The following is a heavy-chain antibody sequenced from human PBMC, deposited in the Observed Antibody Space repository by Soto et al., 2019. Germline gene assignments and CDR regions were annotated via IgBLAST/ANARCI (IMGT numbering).Heavy chain of an antibody. Sequence: ASVKVSCKASGYTFTSYGISWVRQAPGQGLEWMGWISAYNGNTNYAQKLQGRVTMTTDTSTSTAYMELRSLRSDDTAVYYCARVPYSSSWYDRSYYYYGMDVWGQGTTVTVSS. CDR2: ISAYNGNT. D-gene: IGHD6-13*01. V-gene: IGHV1-18*04. J-gene: IGHJ6*02. CDR1: GYTFTSYG. CDR3: ARVPYSSSWYDRSYYYYGMDV.